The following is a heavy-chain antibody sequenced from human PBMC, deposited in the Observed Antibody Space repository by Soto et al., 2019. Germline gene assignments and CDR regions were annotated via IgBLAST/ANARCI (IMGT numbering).Heavy chain of an antibody. Sequence: QVQLVQSGAEVKKPGSSVKVSCKASGGTFSSYTISWVRQAPGQGLEWMGRIIPILGIANYAQKFQGRVTITADKSTSTAYMELSSLRSEDTAVYYCASNDWSGYQLPGYFDYWGQGTLVNVSS. CDR3: ASNDWSGYQLPGYFDY. CDR2: IIPILGIA. J-gene: IGHJ4*02. V-gene: IGHV1-69*02. D-gene: IGHD3-3*01. CDR1: GGTFSSYT.